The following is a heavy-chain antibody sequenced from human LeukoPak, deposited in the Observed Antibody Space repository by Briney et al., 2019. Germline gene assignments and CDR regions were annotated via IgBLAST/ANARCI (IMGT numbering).Heavy chain of an antibody. Sequence: SETLSLTCTVSGGSISSYYWSWIRQPAGKGLEWIGRIYTSGSTNYNPSLKSRVTMSVDTSKNQFSLKLSSVTAADTAVYYCARDPYCSSTSCLDAFDIWGQGTMVTVSS. D-gene: IGHD2-2*01. CDR2: IYTSGST. V-gene: IGHV4-4*07. J-gene: IGHJ3*02. CDR1: GGSISSYY. CDR3: ARDPYCSSTSCLDAFDI.